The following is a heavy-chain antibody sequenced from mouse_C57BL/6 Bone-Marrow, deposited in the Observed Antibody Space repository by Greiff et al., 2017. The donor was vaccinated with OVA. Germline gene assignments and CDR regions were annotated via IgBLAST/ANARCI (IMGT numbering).Heavy chain of an antibody. CDR2: INSDGGST. D-gene: IGHD3-2*02. J-gene: IGHJ2*01. CDR3: ARQKDSSGYNIDY. Sequence: VQLKESGGGLVQPGESLKLSCESNEYEFPSHDMSWVRKTPEKRLELVAAINSDGGSTSYPDTMERRFIISRDNTKKTLFLQMSSLRSEDTALYYCARQKDSSGYNIDYWGQGTTLTVSS. CDR1: EYEFPSHD. V-gene: IGHV5-2*01.